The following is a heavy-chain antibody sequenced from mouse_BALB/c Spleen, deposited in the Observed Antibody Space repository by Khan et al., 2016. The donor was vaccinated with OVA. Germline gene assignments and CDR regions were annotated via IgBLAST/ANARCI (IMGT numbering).Heavy chain of an antibody. J-gene: IGHJ4*01. CDR3: ARSGLLLAYAMDY. Sequence: EVELVESGGGLVQPGGSRKLSCAASGFTFSSFGMHWVRQAPEKGLEWVAYISSGSSTAYYADTVKGRFTISRDNPKNTLVLQMTSLRSEDTAMYYCARSGLLLAYAMDYWGQGTSVTVSS. D-gene: IGHD2-12*01. V-gene: IGHV5-17*02. CDR2: ISSGSSTA. CDR1: GFTFSSFG.